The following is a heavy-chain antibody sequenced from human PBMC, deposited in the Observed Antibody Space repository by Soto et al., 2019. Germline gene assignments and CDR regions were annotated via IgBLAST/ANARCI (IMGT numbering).Heavy chain of an antibody. J-gene: IGHJ6*02. D-gene: IGHD3-3*01. Sequence: PGGSLRLSCAASGFTFSSYAMSWVRQAPGKGLEWVSAISGSGGSTYYADSVKGRFTISRDNSKNTLYLQMNSLRAEDTAVYYCAKGPYYDFWSGYYKPGGYGMDVWGQGTTVTVSS. CDR2: ISGSGGST. V-gene: IGHV3-23*01. CDR1: GFTFSSYA. CDR3: AKGPYYDFWSGYYKPGGYGMDV.